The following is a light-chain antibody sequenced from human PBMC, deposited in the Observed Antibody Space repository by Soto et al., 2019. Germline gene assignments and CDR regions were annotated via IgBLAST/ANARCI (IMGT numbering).Light chain of an antibody. CDR3: QQYGSSLFT. Sequence: EIVLTQSPGTLSLSPVERATLSCSASQSVSSSYLAWYQQKPGQAPRLLIYGASSRATGIPDRFSGSGSGTDITLTISRLEPEDFAVYSCQQYGSSLFTVGPGTKVDIK. V-gene: IGKV3-20*01. J-gene: IGKJ3*01. CDR2: GAS. CDR1: QSVSSSY.